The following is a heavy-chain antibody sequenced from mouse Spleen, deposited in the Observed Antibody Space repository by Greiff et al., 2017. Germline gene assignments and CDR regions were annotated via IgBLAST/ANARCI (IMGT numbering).Heavy chain of an antibody. D-gene: IGHD2-5*01. CDR3: ASSNYGAMGY. Sequence: EVQLVESEGGLVQPGSSMKLSCTASGFTFSDYYMAWVRQVPEKGLEWVANINYDGSSTYYLDSLKSRFIISRDNAKNILYLQMSSLKSEDTATYYCASSNYGAMGYLGQGTSVTGSS. CDR1: GFTFSDYY. V-gene: IGHV5-16*01. CDR2: INYDGSST. J-gene: IGHJ4*01.